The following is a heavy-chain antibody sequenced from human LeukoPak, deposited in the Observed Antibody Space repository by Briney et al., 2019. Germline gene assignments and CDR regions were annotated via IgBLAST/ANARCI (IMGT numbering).Heavy chain of an antibody. CDR3: ARGSKNSIALDY. J-gene: IGHJ4*02. D-gene: IGHD6-6*01. Sequence: GGSLRLSCAASGFTFSSYSMNWVRQAPGKGLEWVSSISSSSSYIYYADSVKGRFTISRDNAKNSLYLQMNGLRAEDTAVYYCARGSKNSIALDYWGQGTLVTVSS. V-gene: IGHV3-21*01. CDR2: ISSSSSYI. CDR1: GFTFSSYS.